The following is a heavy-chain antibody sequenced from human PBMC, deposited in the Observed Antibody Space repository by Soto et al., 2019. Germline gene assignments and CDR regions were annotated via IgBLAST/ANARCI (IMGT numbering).Heavy chain of an antibody. CDR1: GFTFSSYA. J-gene: IGHJ4*02. CDR2: ISGSGGST. Sequence: EVQLLESGGGLVQPGGSLRLSCAASGFTFSSYAMSWVRQAPGKGLEWVSAISGSGGSTYYADSVKGRFTISRDNSKNTLYLQMNRLRAEDTAVYYCSGSGSYYSPSPQFDYWGQGTLVTVSS. CDR3: SGSGSYYSPSPQFDY. D-gene: IGHD3-10*01. V-gene: IGHV3-23*01.